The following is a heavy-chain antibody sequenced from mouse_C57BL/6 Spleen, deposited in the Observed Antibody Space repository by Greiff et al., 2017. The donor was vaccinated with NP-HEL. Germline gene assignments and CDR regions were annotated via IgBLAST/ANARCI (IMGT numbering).Heavy chain of an antibody. CDR2: INPSSGYT. D-gene: IGHD1-1*01. V-gene: IGHV1-4*01. Sequence: QVQLQQSGAELARPGASVKMSCKASGYTFTSYTMHWVKQRPGQGLEWIGYINPSSGYTKYNQKFKDKATLTADKSSSTAYMQLSSLTSEDSAVYYCAITTVPWFAYWGQGTLVTVSA. J-gene: IGHJ3*01. CDR1: GYTFTSYT. CDR3: AITTVPWFAY.